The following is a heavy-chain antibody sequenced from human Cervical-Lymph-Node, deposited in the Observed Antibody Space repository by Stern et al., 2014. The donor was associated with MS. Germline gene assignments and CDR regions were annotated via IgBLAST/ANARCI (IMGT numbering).Heavy chain of an antibody. V-gene: IGHV5-51*01. CDR2: IFPGGPDI. CDR3: ARQRYFDY. J-gene: IGHJ4*02. CDR1: GYTFTSYW. Sequence: EVQLVQSGPEVKRPGESLKISCQASGYTFTSYWIGWVRQMPGKGLEWIAIIFPGGPDIRYSPSFQGQVTNSANKSSSAAYLQWNNLKASDTAIYYCARQRYFDYWGQGTLVTVSS.